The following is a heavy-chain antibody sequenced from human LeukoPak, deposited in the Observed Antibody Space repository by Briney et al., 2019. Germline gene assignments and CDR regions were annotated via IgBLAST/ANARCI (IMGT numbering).Heavy chain of an antibody. D-gene: IGHD1-26*01. CDR1: GGSISSSSYY. V-gene: IGHV4-39*07. CDR2: IYYSGST. Sequence: SETLSLTCTVSGGSISSSSYYWGWIRQPPGKGLEWIGSIYYSGSTYYNPSLKSRVTISVDTSKNQFSLKLSSVTAADTAVYYCARALFLGATTLSPGPIDYWGQGTLVTVSS. CDR3: ARALFLGATTLSPGPIDY. J-gene: IGHJ4*02.